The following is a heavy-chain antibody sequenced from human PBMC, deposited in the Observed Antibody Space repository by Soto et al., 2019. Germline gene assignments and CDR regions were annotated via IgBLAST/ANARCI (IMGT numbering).Heavy chain of an antibody. J-gene: IGHJ4*02. Sequence: TSETLSLTCAVSGGSISSGGYSWSWIRQPPGKGLEWIGYIYHSGSTYYNPSLKSRVTISVDRSKNQFSLKLSSVTAADTAVYYCARHVVPAANYFDYWGQGTPVTVSS. CDR1: GGSISSGGYS. CDR2: IYHSGST. V-gene: IGHV4-30-2*01. D-gene: IGHD2-2*01. CDR3: ARHVVPAANYFDY.